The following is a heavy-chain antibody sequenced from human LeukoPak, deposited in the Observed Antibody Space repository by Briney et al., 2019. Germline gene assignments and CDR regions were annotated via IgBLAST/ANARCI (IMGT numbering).Heavy chain of an antibody. V-gene: IGHV1-24*01. CDR3: ATLSRAVVPAAISYNWFDP. CDR2: FDPEDGET. J-gene: IGHJ5*02. CDR1: GYTLTELS. D-gene: IGHD2-2*02. Sequence: GASVKVSCKVSGYTLTELSKHWVRQAPGKGLEWMGGFDPEDGETIYAQKFQGRVTMTEDTSTDTAYMELSSLRSEDTAVYYCATLSRAVVPAAISYNWFDPWGQGTLVTVSS.